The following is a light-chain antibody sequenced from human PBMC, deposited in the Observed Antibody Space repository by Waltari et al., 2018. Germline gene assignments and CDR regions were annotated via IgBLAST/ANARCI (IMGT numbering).Light chain of an antibody. J-gene: IGLJ3*02. CDR3: SSYTSSISWV. CDR1: SSDVGGYNY. Sequence: QSALTQPASVSASPGQSITLSCTGTSSDVGGYNYVSWYQHHPGKAPKLMIYEVSNRPSGVSNRFSGSKSGNTASLTISGLQAEDEAHYYCSSYTSSISWVFGGGTKLTVL. CDR2: EVS. V-gene: IGLV2-14*01.